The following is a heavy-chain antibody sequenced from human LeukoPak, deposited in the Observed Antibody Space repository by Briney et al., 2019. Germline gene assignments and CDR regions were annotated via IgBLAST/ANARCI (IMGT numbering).Heavy chain of an antibody. V-gene: IGHV3-30*18. CDR1: GFTFSSYG. D-gene: IGHD2-2*01. CDR3: AKDLSSYALYYFDY. CDR2: ISYDGSNK. J-gene: IGHJ4*02. Sequence: GGSLRLSCAAPGFTFSSYGMHWVRQAPGKGLEWVAVISYDGSNKYYADSVKGRFTISRDNSKNTLYLQMNSLRAEDTAVYYCAKDLSSYALYYFDYWGQGTLVTVSS.